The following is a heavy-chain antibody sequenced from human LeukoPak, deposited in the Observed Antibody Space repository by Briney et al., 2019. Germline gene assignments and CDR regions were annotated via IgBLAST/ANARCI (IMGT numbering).Heavy chain of an antibody. D-gene: IGHD2-15*01. CDR2: IYYSGST. J-gene: IGHJ5*02. Sequence: PSETLSLTCTVSGGSISSSSYYWGWIRQPPGKGLEWIGSIYYSGSTYYNPSLKSRVTISEDTSKNQFSLKLSSVTAADTAVYYCARREDVVVVAASGFDPWGQGTLVTVSS. CDR3: ARREDVVVVAASGFDP. V-gene: IGHV4-39*07. CDR1: GGSISSSSYY.